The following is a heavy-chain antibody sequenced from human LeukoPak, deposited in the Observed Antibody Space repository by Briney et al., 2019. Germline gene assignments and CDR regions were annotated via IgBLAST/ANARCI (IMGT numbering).Heavy chain of an antibody. CDR2: ISYDGSNK. D-gene: IGHD3-9*01. CDR1: GFTFSSYA. Sequence: GGSLRLSCAASGFTFSSYAMHWVRQAPGKGLEWVAVISYDGSNKYYADSVKGRFTISRDNSKNTLYPQMNSLRAEDTAVYYCARGATDYDILTGYLSTYAFDIWGQGTMVTVSS. V-gene: IGHV3-30-3*01. CDR3: ARGATDYDILTGYLSTYAFDI. J-gene: IGHJ3*02.